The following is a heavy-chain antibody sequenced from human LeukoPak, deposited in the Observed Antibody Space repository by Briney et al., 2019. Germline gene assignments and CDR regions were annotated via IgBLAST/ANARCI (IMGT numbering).Heavy chain of an antibody. CDR2: MNPNSGNT. Sequence: ASVKVSCKASGGTFSSYAISWVRQAPGQGLEWMGWMNPNSGNTGYAQKFQGRVTMTRNTSISTAYMELSSLRSEDTAVYYCARVVSGGSGSYYNWYYYYYYMDVWGKGTTVTISS. V-gene: IGHV1-8*02. CDR1: GGTFSSYA. D-gene: IGHD3-10*01. J-gene: IGHJ6*03. CDR3: ARVVSGGSGSYYNWYYYYYYMDV.